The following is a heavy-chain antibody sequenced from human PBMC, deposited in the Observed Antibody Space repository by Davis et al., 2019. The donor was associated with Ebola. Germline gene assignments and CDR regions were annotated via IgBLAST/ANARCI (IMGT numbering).Heavy chain of an antibody. V-gene: IGHV3-74*01. CDR3: ARDYYGSGSYYYYYGMDV. Sequence: GESLKISCAASGFTFSSYWMHWVRQAPGKGLVWVSRINSDASSTSYADSVKGRFTISRDNAKNSLYLQMNSLRVEDTAVYYCARDYYGSGSYYYYYGMDVWGQGTTVTVSS. CDR1: GFTFSSYW. D-gene: IGHD3-10*01. CDR2: INSDASST. J-gene: IGHJ6*02.